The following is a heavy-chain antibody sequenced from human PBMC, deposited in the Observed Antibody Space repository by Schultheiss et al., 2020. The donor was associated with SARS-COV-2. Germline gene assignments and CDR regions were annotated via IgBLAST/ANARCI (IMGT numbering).Heavy chain of an antibody. CDR3: ARSKIFVDY. CDR2: ISGSGGST. D-gene: IGHD3-9*01. J-gene: IGHJ4*02. V-gene: IGHV3-23*01. CDR1: GFTFSSYA. Sequence: GGSLRLSCAASGFTFSSYAMSWVRQAPGKGLEWVSAISGSGGSTYYADSVKGRFTISRDNAKNSLYLQMNSLRAEDTAVYYCARSKIFVDYWGQGTLVTVSS.